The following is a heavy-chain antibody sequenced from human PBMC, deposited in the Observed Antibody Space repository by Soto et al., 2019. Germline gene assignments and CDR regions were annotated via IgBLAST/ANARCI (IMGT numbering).Heavy chain of an antibody. Sequence: SETLSPPRAFFCYPIHPNRKYWAWIRQSPGKGLEWIGSMYYSGSISNSGSTYYNPSLKSRVTISVDTSKNQFSLKLSSVTAADTAVYYCARRYGYSFDDWGQGTLVTVPS. CDR1: CYPIHPNRKY. CDR2: ISNSGST. J-gene: IGHJ4*02. CDR3: ARRYGYSFDD. V-gene: IGHV4-39*01. D-gene: IGHD6-25*01.